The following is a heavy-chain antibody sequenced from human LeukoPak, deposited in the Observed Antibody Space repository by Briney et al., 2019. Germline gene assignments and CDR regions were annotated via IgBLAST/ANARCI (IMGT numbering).Heavy chain of an antibody. J-gene: IGHJ4*02. V-gene: IGHV3-33*01. CDR1: GFTFSSYG. CDR3: ARDGGGNETFDY. Sequence: GGSLRLSCAASGFTFSSYGMHWVRQAPGKGLEWVAVIWYDGSNKYYADSVKGRFTISRDNSKNTLYLQMNSLRAEDTAVYYCARDGGGNETFDYWAREPWSPSPQ. CDR2: IWYDGSNK. D-gene: IGHD4-23*01.